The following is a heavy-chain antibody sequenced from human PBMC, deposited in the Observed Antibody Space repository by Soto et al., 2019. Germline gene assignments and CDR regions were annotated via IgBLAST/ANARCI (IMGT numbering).Heavy chain of an antibody. Sequence: QVQLVQSGAEVKKPGASVKVSCKASGYTFTSYYISWVRQAPGQGLEWMGWISGYNGNKNYAQKLQGRVTMTTDTSTRTAYMELRDLRSDDKGVYYCAGEGPPGLNWGQGTLVTVSS. D-gene: IGHD6-25*01. V-gene: IGHV1-18*01. CDR2: ISGYNGNK. CDR1: GYTFTSYY. CDR3: AGEGPPGLN. J-gene: IGHJ4*02.